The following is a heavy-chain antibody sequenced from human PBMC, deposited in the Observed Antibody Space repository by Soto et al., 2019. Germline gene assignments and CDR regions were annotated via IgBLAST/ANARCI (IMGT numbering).Heavy chain of an antibody. V-gene: IGHV3-21*01. CDR1: GFTFTRYS. Sequence: GGSLRLSCAASGFTFTRYSMNWVRQAPGKGLEWVSSNSSTTNYIYYADSMKGRFTVSRDNAKNSVYLEMNSLSAEDTALYYCARESEDLTSNFDYWGQGTQVTVSS. CDR3: ARESEDLTSNFDY. CDR2: NSSTTNYI. J-gene: IGHJ4*02.